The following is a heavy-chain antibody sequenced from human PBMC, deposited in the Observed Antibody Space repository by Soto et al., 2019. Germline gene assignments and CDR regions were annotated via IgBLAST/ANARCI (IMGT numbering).Heavy chain of an antibody. CDR3: AGRRLGFGGLFSWFDP. CDR1: GVSISSYY. D-gene: IGHD3-10*01. CDR2: IYYSGST. Sequence: SETLSLTCTVSGVSISSYYWSWIRQPPGKGLEWIGYIYYSGSTNYNPSLKSRVTISVDTSKNQFSLKLSSVTAADTAVYYCAGRRLGFGGLFSWFDPWGQGTLVTVSS. V-gene: IGHV4-59*08. J-gene: IGHJ5*02.